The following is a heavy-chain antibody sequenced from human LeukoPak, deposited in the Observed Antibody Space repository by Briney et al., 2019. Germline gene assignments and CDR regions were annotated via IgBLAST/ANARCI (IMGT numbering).Heavy chain of an antibody. Sequence: PSETLSLTCDVSGVSFSTYYRSWIRQSPEKGLEWIGEVNHSGYTNYNPSLKGRVTISVDTSKNQFSLKLSSVTAADTAVYCCARQLYGSDYWGQGTLVTVSS. V-gene: IGHV4-34*01. CDR1: GVSFSTYY. J-gene: IGHJ4*02. CDR2: VNHSGYT. D-gene: IGHD4-17*01. CDR3: ARQLYGSDY.